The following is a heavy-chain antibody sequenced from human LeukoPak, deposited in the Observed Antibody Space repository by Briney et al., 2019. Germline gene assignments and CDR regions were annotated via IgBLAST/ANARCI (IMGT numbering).Heavy chain of an antibody. J-gene: IGHJ4*02. CDR1: GYIFTSYG. Sequence: ASVTVSCKASGYIFTSYGIIWVRQALGQGLQWMGWISAHNGNTNYAQKLQGRVTMTTDTSTSTVYMELRSLRSDDTAVYYCARAQTTLLLDYWGQGTLVTVSS. D-gene: IGHD4-11*01. V-gene: IGHV1-18*01. CDR3: ARAQTTLLLDY. CDR2: ISAHNGNT.